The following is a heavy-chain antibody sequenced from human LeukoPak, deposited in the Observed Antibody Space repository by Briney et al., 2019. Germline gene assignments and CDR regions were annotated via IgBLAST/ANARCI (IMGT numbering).Heavy chain of an antibody. Sequence: GGSLRLSCAASGFTFSSYAMSWVRQAPGEGLEWVSAISGSGGSTYYADSVNGRFTISRDNSKNTLYLQMNSLRAEDTAVYYCAKVPDYYDSSGYPEYFQHWGQGTLVTVSS. CDR3: AKVPDYYDSSGYPEYFQH. J-gene: IGHJ1*01. D-gene: IGHD3-22*01. V-gene: IGHV3-23*01. CDR2: ISGSGGST. CDR1: GFTFSSYA.